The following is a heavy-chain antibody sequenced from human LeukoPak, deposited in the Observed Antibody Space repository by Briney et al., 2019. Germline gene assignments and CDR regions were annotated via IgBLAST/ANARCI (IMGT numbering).Heavy chain of an antibody. D-gene: IGHD3-22*01. Sequence: ASVKVSCKTSGYTYTNYGLSWVRQAPGQGLEWMGWISAYNGNTNDAQKFQGRVTMTTDTSTTTAYMELRSLRSDDTAVYCCVRDGHRRYYYDSRGREDAFDIWGQGTLVTVSS. CDR2: ISAYNGNT. V-gene: IGHV1-18*01. CDR3: VRDGHRRYYYDSRGREDAFDI. CDR1: GYTYTNYG. J-gene: IGHJ3*02.